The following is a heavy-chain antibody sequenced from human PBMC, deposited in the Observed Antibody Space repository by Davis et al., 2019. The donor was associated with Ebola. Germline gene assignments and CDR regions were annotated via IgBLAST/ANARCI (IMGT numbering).Heavy chain of an antibody. D-gene: IGHD6-6*01. J-gene: IGHJ6*03. CDR2: VHHGGTT. CDR1: GYSVNTAHY. CDR3: ARDQYIAGRPGDYMDV. Sequence: PSETLSLTCNVSGYSVNTAHYWGWIRQPPGKGLEWIGSVHHGGTTYYNPSLKTRTIILVDMSKNRFSLRLSSVTAADTAVYYCARDQYIAGRPGDYMDVWGRGTTVTVSS. V-gene: IGHV4-38-2*02.